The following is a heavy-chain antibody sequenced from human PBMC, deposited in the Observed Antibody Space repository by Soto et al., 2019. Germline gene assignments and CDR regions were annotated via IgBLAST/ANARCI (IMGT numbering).Heavy chain of an antibody. Sequence: EVQLVESGGGLVQPGRSLRLSCAASGFTFDDYAMHWVRQAPGKGLEWDSGISWNSGSIGYADSVKGRFTISRDNAKNSLYLQMNSLGAEDTALYYCAKYIRRGHKTAITMIVVAPLDYWGQGTLVTVSS. V-gene: IGHV3-9*01. CDR2: ISWNSGSI. J-gene: IGHJ4*02. CDR1: GFTFDDYA. D-gene: IGHD3-22*01. CDR3: AKYIRRGHKTAITMIVVAPLDY.